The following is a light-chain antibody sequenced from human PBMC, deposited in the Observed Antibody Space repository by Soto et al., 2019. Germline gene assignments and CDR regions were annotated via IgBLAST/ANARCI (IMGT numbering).Light chain of an antibody. CDR2: KIS. CDR1: QGLVHSDGNTY. V-gene: IGKV2-24*01. CDR3: MQATQFPYT. Sequence: DIVMTQTPLSSPVTLGQPASISCRSSQGLVHSDGNTYLSWLQQRPGQPPRLLIYKISKRFSGVPDRFSGSGAGTDFTLKISRVEAEDVGVYFCMQATQFPYTFGQGTKLEIK. J-gene: IGKJ2*01.